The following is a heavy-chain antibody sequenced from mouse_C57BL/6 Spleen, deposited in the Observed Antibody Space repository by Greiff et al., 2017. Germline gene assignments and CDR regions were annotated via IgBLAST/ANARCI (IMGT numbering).Heavy chain of an antibody. V-gene: IGHV1-72*01. CDR1: GYTFTSYW. CDR3: ARDYGSSYGYFDV. Sequence: QVQLQQPGAELVKPGASVKLSCKASGYTFTSYWMHWVKQRPGRGLEWIGRLDPNSGGTTYNEQFKSKATLTVDKPSSTAYMQLSSLTSEDSAVYYCARDYGSSYGYFDVWGTGTTVTVSS. D-gene: IGHD1-1*01. J-gene: IGHJ1*03. CDR2: LDPNSGGT.